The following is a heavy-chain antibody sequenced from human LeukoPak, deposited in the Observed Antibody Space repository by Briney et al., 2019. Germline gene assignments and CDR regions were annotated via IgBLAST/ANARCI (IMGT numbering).Heavy chain of an antibody. D-gene: IGHD5-18*01. CDR1: GSSFTSYW. CDR2: IYPGDSDT. J-gene: IGHJ4*02. V-gene: IGHV5-51*01. CDR3: ARQVPAMAFDY. Sequence: GESLKISCKGSGSSFTSYWIGWVRQMPGKGLEWMGIIYPGDSDTRYSPSFQGQVTFSADKSISTAYLQWSSLKASDTAMYYCARQVPAMAFDYWGQGTLVTVSS.